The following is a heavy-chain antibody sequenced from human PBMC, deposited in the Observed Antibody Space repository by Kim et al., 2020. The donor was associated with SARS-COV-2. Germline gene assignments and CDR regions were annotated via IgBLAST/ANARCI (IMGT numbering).Heavy chain of an antibody. CDR2: IYPGDSDT. CDR1: GYSFTSYW. Sequence: GESLKISCKGSGYSFTSYWIGWVRQMPGKGLEWMGIIYPGDSDTRYSPSFQGQVTISADKSISTAYLQWSSLKASDTAMYYCARLELKGKYSSSSEFYYWGQGTLVTVSS. J-gene: IGHJ4*02. CDR3: ARLELKGKYSSSSEFYY. V-gene: IGHV5-51*01. D-gene: IGHD6-6*01.